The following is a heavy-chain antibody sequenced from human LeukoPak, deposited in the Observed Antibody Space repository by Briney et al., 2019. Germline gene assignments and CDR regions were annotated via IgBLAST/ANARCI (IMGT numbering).Heavy chain of an antibody. J-gene: IGHJ5*02. CDR3: ARDRTTVTSNWFDP. CDR1: GGSISSSSYY. Sequence: PSETLSLTCTVSGGSISSSSYYWGWIRQPPGKGLEWIGSIYYSGSTYYNPSLKSRVTISVDTSKNQFSLKLSSVTAADTAVYYCARDRTTVTSNWFDPWGQGTLVTVSS. V-gene: IGHV4-39*07. D-gene: IGHD4-17*01. CDR2: IYYSGST.